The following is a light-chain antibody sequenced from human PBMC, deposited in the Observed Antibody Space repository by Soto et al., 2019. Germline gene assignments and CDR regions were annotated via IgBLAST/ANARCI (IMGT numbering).Light chain of an antibody. CDR3: SSHTSSRTYV. V-gene: IGLV2-14*01. Sequence: QSALTQPVSVSGSPGQSITISCTGTSSDVGGYNHVSWYQQHPGKVPKLMIYDVSNRPSGVSNRFSGSKSGNTASLTISGLQAEDEADYYCSSHTSSRTYVFGTGTKLTVL. CDR1: SSDVGGYNH. J-gene: IGLJ1*01. CDR2: DVS.